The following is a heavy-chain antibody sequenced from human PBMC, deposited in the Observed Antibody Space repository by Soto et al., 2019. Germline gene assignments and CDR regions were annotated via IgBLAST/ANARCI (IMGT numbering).Heavy chain of an antibody. V-gene: IGHV1-18*01. J-gene: IGHJ5*02. CDR2: VSADGGTT. CDR1: GYSFTNFG. Sequence: QAPLEQSGPEAKQPGASVKVSCKASGYSFTNFGLSWVRQAPGQGFEWMGWVSADGGTTRYGQNLHGRIILTKDTSTSTAHMEMRSLTSDDTAMYYCARDWFCSGGVCADCFDPWGQGTLVIVSS. CDR3: ARDWFCSGGVCADCFDP. D-gene: IGHD3-3*01.